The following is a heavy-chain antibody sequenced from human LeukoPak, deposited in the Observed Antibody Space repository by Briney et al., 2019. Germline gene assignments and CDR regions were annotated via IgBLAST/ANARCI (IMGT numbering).Heavy chain of an antibody. J-gene: IGHJ5*02. CDR2: INHSGST. CDR1: GGSFSGYY. Sequence: PSETLSLTCAVYGGSFSGYYWSWIRKSPGKGLEWIGEINHSGSTNYNPSLKSRVTISVDTSKNQFSLKLSSVTAADTAVYYCARHVSYYYGSGSSYNWFDPWGQGTLVTVSS. D-gene: IGHD3-10*01. CDR3: ARHVSYYYGSGSSYNWFDP. V-gene: IGHV4-34*01.